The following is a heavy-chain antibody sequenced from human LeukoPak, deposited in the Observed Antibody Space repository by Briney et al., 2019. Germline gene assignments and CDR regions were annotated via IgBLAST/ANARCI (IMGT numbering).Heavy chain of an antibody. CDR2: ISPDGSDK. Sequence: GGSLRLSCAASGFTFGNIWMGWVRQAPGKGLEWVANISPDGSDKYYVDSVRGRFTISRENAQNSVNLQMNSLRAEDSAVYYCGRWGVNAGLDRWGQGTLVSVAS. CDR1: GFTFGNIW. D-gene: IGHD3-10*01. J-gene: IGHJ5*02. CDR3: GRWGVNAGLDR. V-gene: IGHV3-7*01.